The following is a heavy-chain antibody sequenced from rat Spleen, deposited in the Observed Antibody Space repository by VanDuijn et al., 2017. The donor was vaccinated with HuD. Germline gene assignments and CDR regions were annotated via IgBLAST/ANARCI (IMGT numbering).Heavy chain of an antibody. CDR2: ITNSGGSI. CDR1: GFTFNNYS. D-gene: IGHD1-5*01. Sequence: EVQLVESGGGLVQPGRSLKLSCVASGFTFNNYSMTWIRQAPGKGLEWVASITNSGGSIYYPDSVKGRFTISRDNAKSTLYLQMNSLRSEDTATYYCARSYIVTTLDYWGQGTLVTVSS. J-gene: IGHJ3*01. CDR3: ARSYIVTTLDY. V-gene: IGHV5-31*01.